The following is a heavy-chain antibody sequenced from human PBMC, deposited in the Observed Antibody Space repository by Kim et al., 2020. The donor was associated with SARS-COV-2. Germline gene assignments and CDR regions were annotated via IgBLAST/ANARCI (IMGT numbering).Heavy chain of an antibody. V-gene: IGHV1-69*13. Sequence: SVKVSCKASGGTFSSYAISWVRQAPGQGLEWMGGIIPIFGTANYAQKFQGRVTITADESTSTAYMELSSLRSEDTAVYYCAAMGRDGYNYADYWGQGTLVTVSS. CDR3: AAMGRDGYNYADY. J-gene: IGHJ4*02. D-gene: IGHD5-12*01. CDR2: IIPIFGTA. CDR1: GGTFSSYA.